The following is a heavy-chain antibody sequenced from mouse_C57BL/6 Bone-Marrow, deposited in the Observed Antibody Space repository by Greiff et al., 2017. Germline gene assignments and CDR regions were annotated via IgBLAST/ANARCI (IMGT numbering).Heavy chain of an antibody. V-gene: IGHV5-6*01. CDR3: ARLRVILVFAY. CDR2: ISSGGSYT. Sequence: EVKLQESGGDLVKPGGSLKLSCAASGFTFSSYGMTWVRQTPDKRLEWVATISSGGSYTYYPDSVKGRFTISSDNAKNTLYLQSSSLKSEDTAMYYCARLRVILVFAYWGQGTLVTVSA. J-gene: IGHJ3*01. CDR1: GFTFSSYG. D-gene: IGHD2-3*01.